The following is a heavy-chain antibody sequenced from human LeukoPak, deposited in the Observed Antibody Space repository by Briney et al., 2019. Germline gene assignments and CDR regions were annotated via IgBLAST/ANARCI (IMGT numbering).Heavy chain of an antibody. CDR3: ARHYYDNTGYYYLDY. Sequence: SETLSLTCNVSGGAVSVSTYYWAWIRQPPGKGLEWIGSMYYSGSTCYNPSLKSRDTISVDTSKNQFSLKLTSVTAADTATYYCARHYYDNTGYYYLDYWGQGTLVTVSS. CDR2: MYYSGST. CDR1: GGAVSVSTYY. J-gene: IGHJ4*02. V-gene: IGHV4-39*01. D-gene: IGHD3-22*01.